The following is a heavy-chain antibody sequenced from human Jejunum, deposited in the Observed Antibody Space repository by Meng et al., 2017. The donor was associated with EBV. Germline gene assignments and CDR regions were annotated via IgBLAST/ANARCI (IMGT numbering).Heavy chain of an antibody. CDR3: ARSVYWLLDY. D-gene: IGHD2-15*01. CDR2: VRHKRDSSTT. V-gene: IGHV3-72*01. J-gene: IGHJ4*02. CDR1: GFTFSDHY. Sequence: EVQLLESXXGXVXXGGXRRRSCSGSGFTFSDHYIDWVRLAPGKGLEWVGRVRHKRDSSTTEYGASVKGRFTISRDDSKNSVYLQMNSLKIEDTAVYYCARSVYWLLDYWGQGTLVTVSS.